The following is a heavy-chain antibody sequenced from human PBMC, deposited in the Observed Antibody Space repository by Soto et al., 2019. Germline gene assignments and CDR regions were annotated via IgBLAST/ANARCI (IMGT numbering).Heavy chain of an antibody. CDR1: GGSFSGYY. V-gene: IGHV4-34*01. J-gene: IGHJ6*03. D-gene: IGHD3-9*01. CDR2: INHSGNT. CDR3: ASQGLPYFDWSPTPLYYMDV. Sequence: SETLSLPCAVYGGSFSGYYWSWIRQPPGKGLEWIGEINHSGNTNYNPSLKSRVTISVDKSKNQFSLKLSSVTAADTAVYYCASQGLPYFDWSPTPLYYMDVWGKGTTVTVSS.